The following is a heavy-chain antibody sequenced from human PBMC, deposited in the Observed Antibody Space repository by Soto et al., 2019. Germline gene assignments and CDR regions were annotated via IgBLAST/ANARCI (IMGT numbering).Heavy chain of an antibody. D-gene: IGHD2-15*01. V-gene: IGHV4-31*03. Sequence: SETLSLTCTVSGGSISSGGYYWSWIRQHPGKGLEWIGYIYYSGSTYYNPSLKSRVTISVDTSKNQFSLKLSSVTAADTAVYYCARTPSLGYCSGGSCYPKKDKRRYYFDYWGQGTLVTVSS. J-gene: IGHJ4*02. CDR2: IYYSGST. CDR1: GGSISSGGYY. CDR3: ARTPSLGYCSGGSCYPKKDKRRYYFDY.